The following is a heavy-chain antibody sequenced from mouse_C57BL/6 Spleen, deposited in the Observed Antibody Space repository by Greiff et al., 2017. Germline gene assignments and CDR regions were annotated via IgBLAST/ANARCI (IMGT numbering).Heavy chain of an antibody. D-gene: IGHD1-1*01. Sequence: QVQLKESGPELVKPGASVKISCKASGYAFSSSWMNWVKQRPGKGLEWIGRIYPGDGDTNYNGKFKGKATLTADKSSSTAYMQLSSLTSEDSAVYFCARRATVALDYWGQGTTLTVSS. CDR2: IYPGDGDT. CDR1: GYAFSSSW. CDR3: ARRATVALDY. J-gene: IGHJ2*01. V-gene: IGHV1-82*01.